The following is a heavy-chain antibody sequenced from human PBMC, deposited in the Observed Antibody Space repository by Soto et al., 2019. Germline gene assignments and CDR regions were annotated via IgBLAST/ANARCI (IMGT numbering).Heavy chain of an antibody. V-gene: IGHV4-39*01. CDR1: GGSISSSSYY. CDR3: ARHRHGIAYSSGWGDYYYYMDV. Sequence: QLQLQESGPGLVKPSETLSLTCTVSGGSISSSSYYWGWIRQPPGKGLEWIGSIYYSGSTYYNPSLKSRVTISVDTSKNQFSLKLSSVTAADTAVYYCARHRHGIAYSSGWGDYYYYMDVWGKGTTVTVSS. J-gene: IGHJ6*03. CDR2: IYYSGST. D-gene: IGHD6-19*01.